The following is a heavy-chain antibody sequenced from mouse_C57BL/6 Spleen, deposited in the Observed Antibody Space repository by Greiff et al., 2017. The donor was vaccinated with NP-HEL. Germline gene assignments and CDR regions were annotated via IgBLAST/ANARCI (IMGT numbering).Heavy chain of an antibody. Sequence: DVMLVESGEGLVKPGGSLKLSCAASGFTFSSYAMSWVRQTPEKRLEWVAYISSGGDDTYYADTLKGRFTISRDNARNTLYLQMSSLKSEDTAMYYCTREPGGDFVDYWGQGTTLTVSS. V-gene: IGHV5-9-1*02. CDR3: TREPGGDFVDY. CDR2: ISSGGDDT. J-gene: IGHJ2*01. D-gene: IGHD2-13*01. CDR1: GFTFSSYA.